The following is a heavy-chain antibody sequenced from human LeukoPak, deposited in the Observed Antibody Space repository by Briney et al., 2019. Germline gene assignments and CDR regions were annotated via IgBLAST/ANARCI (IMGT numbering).Heavy chain of an antibody. V-gene: IGHV4-61*08. CDR1: GGSISSGGYY. D-gene: IGHD2-15*01. CDR2: IYYSGST. Sequence: KPSETLSLTCTVSGGSISSGGYYWSWIRQHPGKGLEWIGYIYYSGSTNYNPSLKSRVTISVDTSKNQFSLKLSSVTAADTAVYYCARTVGYCSGGSCYTFDYWGQGTLVTVSS. J-gene: IGHJ4*02. CDR3: ARTVGYCSGGSCYTFDY.